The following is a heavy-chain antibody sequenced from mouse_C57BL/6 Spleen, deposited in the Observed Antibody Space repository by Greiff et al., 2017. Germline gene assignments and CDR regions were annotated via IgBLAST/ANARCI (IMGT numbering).Heavy chain of an antibody. J-gene: IGHJ3*01. Sequence: EVQLQQSGAELVRPGASVKLSCTASGFNFTDDYMHWVKQRPEQGLEWIGWIDPANGDTEYASKFQGKATITADPSSNTAYLQLSSLTSEDTAVYYCTTGAPFAYWGQGTLVTVSA. CDR1: GFNFTDDY. V-gene: IGHV14-4*01. CDR3: TTGAPFAY. D-gene: IGHD1-3*01. CDR2: IDPANGDT.